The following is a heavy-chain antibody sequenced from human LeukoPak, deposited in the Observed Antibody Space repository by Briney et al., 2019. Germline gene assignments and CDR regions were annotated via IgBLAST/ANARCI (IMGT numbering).Heavy chain of an antibody. D-gene: IGHD6-13*01. V-gene: IGHV3-7*01. CDR3: ARERGFIAAAADFDY. CDR1: GFTFSSYS. Sequence: GGSLRLSCAASGFTFSSYSMNWVRQAPGKGLEWVANIKQDGSEKYYVDSVKGRFTISRDNAKNSLYLQMNSLRAEDTAVYYCARERGFIAAAADFDYWGQGTLVTVSS. J-gene: IGHJ4*02. CDR2: IKQDGSEK.